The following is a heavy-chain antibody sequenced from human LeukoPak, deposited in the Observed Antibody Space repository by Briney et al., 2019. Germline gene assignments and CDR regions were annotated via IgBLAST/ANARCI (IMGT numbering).Heavy chain of an antibody. CDR2: ISYDGSNK. D-gene: IGHD6-19*01. J-gene: IGHJ4*02. Sequence: PGRSLRLSCAASGFTFSSYGMHWVRQAPGKGLEWVAVISYDGSNKYYADSVKGRFTISRDNSKNTLYLQMNSLRAEDTAVYYCAKDPKEYSSGWYGIWGQGTLVTVSS. CDR3: AKDPKEYSSGWYGI. CDR1: GFTFSSYG. V-gene: IGHV3-30*18.